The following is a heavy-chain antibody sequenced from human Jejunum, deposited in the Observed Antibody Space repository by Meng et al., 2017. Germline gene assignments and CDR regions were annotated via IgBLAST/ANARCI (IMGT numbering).Heavy chain of an antibody. D-gene: IGHD3-22*01. CDR2: ISFDGTET. J-gene: IGHJ5*02. V-gene: IGHV3-30*01. CDR1: GFNFHGYA. Sequence: QGQLGESGGGVVQPGRSLRLSCAASGFNFHGYAMHWVRQGTGKGLEWVAGISFDGTETFYADSVKGRFTISRDNSKNTLFLQMIGLRAEDTAMYYCARSGGFSSEYPWGQGTMVTVSS. CDR3: ARSGGFSSEYP.